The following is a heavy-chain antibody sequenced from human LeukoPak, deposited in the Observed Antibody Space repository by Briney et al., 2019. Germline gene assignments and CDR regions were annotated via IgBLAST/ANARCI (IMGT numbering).Heavy chain of an antibody. CDR1: GFTFSGYW. CDR2: IKQDGSEK. CDR3: ARDHGIAAAGILDY. D-gene: IGHD6-13*01. V-gene: IGHV3-7*01. J-gene: IGHJ4*02. Sequence: GGSLRLSCAASGFTFSGYWMSWVRQAPGKGLEWVANIKQDGSEKYYVDSVKGRFTISRDNAKNSLYLQMNSLRAEDTAVYYCARDHGIAAAGILDYWGQGTLVTVSS.